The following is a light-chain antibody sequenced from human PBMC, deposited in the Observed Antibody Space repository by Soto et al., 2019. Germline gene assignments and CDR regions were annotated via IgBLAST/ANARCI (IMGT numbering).Light chain of an antibody. CDR3: QQRSNWPLT. J-gene: IGKJ4*01. CDR2: DAS. CDR1: QSVGSS. Sequence: EIVLTQSPATLSLSPGERATLSCRASQSVGSSLGWYQQKPGRAPRLLIDDASNRATGIPARFSGSGSGTDFTLTSSSLEQEDFAVYYCQQRSNWPLTFGGGTKVESK. V-gene: IGKV3-11*01.